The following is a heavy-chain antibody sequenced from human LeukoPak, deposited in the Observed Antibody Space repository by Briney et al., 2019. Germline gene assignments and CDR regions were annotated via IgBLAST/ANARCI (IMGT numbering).Heavy chain of an antibody. Sequence: SETLSLTCTVSGASISSSYWSWIRPSPGKGLEWIGYIYHTGSTDYNPSLESRVTISVDRSKNQFSLKLTSVTAADTAVYYCARGYFDSRGYSNPFDHWGQGALVTVSS. D-gene: IGHD3-22*01. J-gene: IGHJ4*02. CDR2: IYHTGST. CDR3: ARGYFDSRGYSNPFDH. CDR1: GASISSSY. V-gene: IGHV4-59*01.